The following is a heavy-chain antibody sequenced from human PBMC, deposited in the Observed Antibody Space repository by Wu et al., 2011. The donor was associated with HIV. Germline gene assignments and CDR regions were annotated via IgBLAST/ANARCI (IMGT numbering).Heavy chain of an antibody. CDR2: MSPKNGNT. D-gene: IGHD4-17*01. Sequence: QVQLVQSGAEVKRPGASVKVSCKASGYTFMNHDINWVRQATGQGLEWMGWMSPKNGNTGYAQRFQGRVTLTRNTSISTAYMELSSLRSEDTAVYYCARGAKLPVTTVNNWFDSWGRVTLVTVS. CDR3: ARGAKLPVTTVNNWFDS. J-gene: IGHJ5*01. V-gene: IGHV1-8*03. CDR1: GYTFMNHD.